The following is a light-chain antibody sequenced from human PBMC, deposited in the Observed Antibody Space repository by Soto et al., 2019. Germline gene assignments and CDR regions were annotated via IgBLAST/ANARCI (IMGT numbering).Light chain of an antibody. J-gene: IGLJ1*01. Sequence: QSVLTQPASVSGSPGQSITISCTGTSSDVGGYIYVSWYQRHPGKAPKLILSEVSRRPSGVPERFSGSKSGNTASLTVSGLQADDEAHYYCSSYAGSNNSVFGTGTKVTVL. CDR2: EVS. CDR1: SSDVGGYIY. CDR3: SSYAGSNNSV. V-gene: IGLV2-8*01.